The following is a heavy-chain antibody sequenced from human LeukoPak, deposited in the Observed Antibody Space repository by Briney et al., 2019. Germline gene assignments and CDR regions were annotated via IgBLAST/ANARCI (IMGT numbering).Heavy chain of an antibody. Sequence: SQTLSLTCTVSGGSISSGSYYWSWIRQPAGKGLEWIGEINHSGSTNYNPSLKSRVTISVDTSKNQFSLKLSSVTAADTAVYYCARKPGPRTTRFDYWGQGTLVTVSS. J-gene: IGHJ4*02. CDR1: GGSISSGSYY. CDR3: ARKPGPRTTRFDY. D-gene: IGHD1-14*01. V-gene: IGHV4-61*09. CDR2: INHSGST.